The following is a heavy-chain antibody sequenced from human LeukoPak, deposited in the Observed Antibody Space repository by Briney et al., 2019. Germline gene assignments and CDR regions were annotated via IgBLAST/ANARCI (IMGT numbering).Heavy chain of an antibody. J-gene: IGHJ2*01. D-gene: IGHD7-27*01. CDR2: IHYSGYT. Sequence: PSETLSLTCAVSGGSISNYYCSWIRQPPGKGLEWLGYIHYSGYTNYNPPLKSRVTISVDTSKNQFSLNLSSVTAADTAVYYCARHWGSDWYFDLWGRGTLVTVSS. V-gene: IGHV4-59*01. CDR3: ARHWGSDWYFDL. CDR1: GGSISNYY.